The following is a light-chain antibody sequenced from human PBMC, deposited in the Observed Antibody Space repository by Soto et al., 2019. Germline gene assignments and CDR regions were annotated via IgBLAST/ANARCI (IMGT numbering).Light chain of an antibody. V-gene: IGLV6-57*04. CDR2: EDN. J-gene: IGLJ2*01. Sequence: NFMLTQPHSVSESPGKTVTISCTRSSGSIASNYVQWYQQRPGSAPTTVIYEDNQRPSGVPDRFSGSIDSSSNSASLTISGLKTEDEADYYCQSYDISTLVFGGGTKLTVL. CDR3: QSYDISTLV. CDR1: SGSIASNY.